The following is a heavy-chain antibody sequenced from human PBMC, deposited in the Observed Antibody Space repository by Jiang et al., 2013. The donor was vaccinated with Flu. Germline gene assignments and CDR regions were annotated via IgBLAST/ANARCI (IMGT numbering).Heavy chain of an antibody. D-gene: IGHD3-9*01. Sequence: VESGGGLVQPGGSLRLSCAASGFTFSNYWMSWVRQAPGRGLEYVANIKQDGSEKYHVDSVKGRFTISRDNRKNSVYLQMNTLRAEDTAVYYCTRGDDIDHWGQGTLVTVSS. CDR3: TRGDDIDH. V-gene: IGHV3-7*01. J-gene: IGHJ4*02. CDR2: IKQDGSEK. CDR1: GFTFSNYW.